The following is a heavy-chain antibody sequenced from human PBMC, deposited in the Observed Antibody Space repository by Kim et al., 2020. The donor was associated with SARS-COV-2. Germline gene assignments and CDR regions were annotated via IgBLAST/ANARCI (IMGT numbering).Heavy chain of an antibody. Sequence: VKGRFTISRDNTKNSLYLEMNSLRAEDTAVYYCARDWRRTLDSGSHSGFDYWGLGTLVTVSS. J-gene: IGHJ4*02. D-gene: IGHD3-10*01. V-gene: IGHV3-11*05. CDR3: ARDWRRTLDSGSHSGFDY.